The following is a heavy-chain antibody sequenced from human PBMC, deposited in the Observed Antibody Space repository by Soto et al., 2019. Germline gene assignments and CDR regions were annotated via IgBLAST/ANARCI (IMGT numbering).Heavy chain of an antibody. CDR3: IYHYDSSGFYYVDS. CDR1: GVSLSSYI. D-gene: IGHD3-22*01. Sequence: EASVKVSCKASGVSLSSYIINWVRQAPGQGFEWMGGIIPLFGSANHAQKLQGRVIITADVSTNTVYMEMSSLRFEDTAIYYCIYHYDSSGFYYVDSWGQGTQVTVSS. J-gene: IGHJ4*02. V-gene: IGHV1-69*13. CDR2: IIPLFGSA.